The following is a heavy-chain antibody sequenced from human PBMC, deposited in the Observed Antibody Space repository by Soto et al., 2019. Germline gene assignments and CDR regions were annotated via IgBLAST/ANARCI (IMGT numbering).Heavy chain of an antibody. CDR3: ARHDYDSGSYVRY. Sequence: QLQLQESGPGLVKPSETLSLTCTVSGGSISSTSYYWGWIRQPPGKGLEWIGNIYHSGTTYYNPSLTSRVTISVDTSKNQFSLKLTSVTAADTAVCYCARHDYDSGSYVRYWGQGTLVTVSS. D-gene: IGHD3-10*01. CDR1: GGSISSTSYY. V-gene: IGHV4-39*01. CDR2: IYHSGTT. J-gene: IGHJ4*02.